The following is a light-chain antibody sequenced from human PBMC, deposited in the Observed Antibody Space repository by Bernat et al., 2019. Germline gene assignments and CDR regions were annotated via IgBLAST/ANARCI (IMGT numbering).Light chain of an antibody. Sequence: SYVRTQPPSVSVAPGKTARITCGGNNIGSKSVNWYQQKPGQAPVLVIYYDSDRPSGIPERFSGSNSGNTATLTISRVEAGDEADYYCQVWDSSSDHWVFGGGTKLTVL. CDR3: QVWDSSSDHWV. J-gene: IGLJ3*02. CDR1: NIGSKS. V-gene: IGLV3-21*04. CDR2: YDS.